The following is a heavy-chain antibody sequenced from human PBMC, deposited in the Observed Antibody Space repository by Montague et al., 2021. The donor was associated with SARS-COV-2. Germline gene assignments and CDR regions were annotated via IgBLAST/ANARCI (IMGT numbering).Heavy chain of an antibody. V-gene: IGHV4-59*01. Sequence: SETLSLTCTLSGGSISTYYWNWIRQPPGKGLEWIGYIYYSGDTYYNPSLKSRATISVETSKNQFSLSLTPVTAADTAVYYCARGPFWSAAPDYWGQGILVTVSS. D-gene: IGHD3-3*01. J-gene: IGHJ4*02. CDR2: IYYSGDT. CDR3: ARGPFWSAAPDY. CDR1: GGSISTYY.